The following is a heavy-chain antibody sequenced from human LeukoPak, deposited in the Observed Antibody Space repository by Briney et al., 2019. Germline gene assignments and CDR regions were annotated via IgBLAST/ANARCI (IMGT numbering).Heavy chain of an antibody. CDR1: GGTFSSYA. V-gene: IGHV1-69*13. D-gene: IGHD2-2*01. J-gene: IGHJ4*02. CDR2: IIPIFGTA. CDR3: ARAYCSSTSCYQRYLDY. Sequence: SVKVSCKASGGTFSSYAISWVRQAPGQGLEWMGGIIPIFGTANYAQKFQGRVTITADESTSTAYMELSSLRSEDTAVYYCARAYCSSTSCYQRYLDYWGQGTLVTVSS.